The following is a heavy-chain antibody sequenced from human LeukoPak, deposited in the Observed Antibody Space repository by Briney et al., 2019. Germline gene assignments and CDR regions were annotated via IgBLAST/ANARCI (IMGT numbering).Heavy chain of an antibody. CDR2: INPNSGGT. D-gene: IGHD6-13*01. V-gene: IGHV1-2*02. CDR1: GYTFTSYG. J-gene: IGHJ4*02. Sequence: ASVKVSCKASGYTFTSYGISWVRQAPGQGLEWMGWINPNSGGTNYAQKFQGRVTMTRDTSISTAYMELSRLRSDDTAVYYCAAGYSSRPFDYWGQGTLVTVSS. CDR3: AAGYSSRPFDY.